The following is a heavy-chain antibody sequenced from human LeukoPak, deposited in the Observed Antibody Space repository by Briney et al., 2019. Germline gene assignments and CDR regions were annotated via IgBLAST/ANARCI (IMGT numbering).Heavy chain of an antibody. Sequence: PGGSLRLSCAASGFTFSTYWMSWVRQAPGKGLEWVANIKQDGSEKYYVDSVRGRFTISRDNAKNSMYLQMNSLRAEDTAVYYCARGGGDWESPLDYWGQGTLVTVSS. CDR2: IKQDGSEK. V-gene: IGHV3-7*01. CDR3: ARGGGDWESPLDY. CDR1: GFTFSTYW. D-gene: IGHD2-21*02. J-gene: IGHJ4*02.